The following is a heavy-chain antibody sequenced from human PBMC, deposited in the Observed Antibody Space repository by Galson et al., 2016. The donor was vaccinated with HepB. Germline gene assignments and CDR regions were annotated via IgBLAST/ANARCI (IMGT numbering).Heavy chain of an antibody. CDR3: AGIGLRGSGPYSKDGMDV. J-gene: IGHJ6*02. D-gene: IGHD3-10*01. V-gene: IGHV1-8*01. Sequence: SVKVSCKASGYTFSSYEIHWVRHAPGQGLEWMGWMHPNRGYTDYAQNFQARVTMTRNTSITPAYMELTSLRSDDPAVYFCAGIGLRGSGPYSKDGMDVWGQGTTVTVSS. CDR2: MHPNRGYT. CDR1: GYTFSSYE.